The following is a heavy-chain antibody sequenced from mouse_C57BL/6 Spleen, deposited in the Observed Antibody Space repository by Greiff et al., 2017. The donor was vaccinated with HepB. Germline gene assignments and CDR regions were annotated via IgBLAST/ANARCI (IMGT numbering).Heavy chain of an antibody. Sequence: VQLQQPGAELVRPGTSVKLSCKASGYTFTSYWMHWVKQRPGQGLEWIGVIDPSDSYTNYNQKFKGKATLTVDTSSSTAYMQLSSLTSEDSAVYYWARRGDPYAMDYWGQGTSVTVSS. CDR1: GYTFTSYW. CDR2: IDPSDSYT. J-gene: IGHJ4*01. V-gene: IGHV1-59*01. CDR3: ARRGDPYAMDY.